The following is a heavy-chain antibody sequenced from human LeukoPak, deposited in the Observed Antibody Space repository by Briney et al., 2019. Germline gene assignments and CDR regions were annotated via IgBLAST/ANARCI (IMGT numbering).Heavy chain of an antibody. D-gene: IGHD2-15*01. CDR3: ARYCSGGSCYSNDAFDI. CDR1: GFTFSSYA. J-gene: IGHJ3*02. Sequence: GGPLRLSCAASGFTFSSYAMHWVRQAPGKGLEYVSAISSNGGSTYYANSVKGRFTISRDNSKNTLYLQMGSLRAEDMAVYYCARYCSGGSCYSNDAFDIWDQGTMVTVSS. V-gene: IGHV3-64*01. CDR2: ISSNGGST.